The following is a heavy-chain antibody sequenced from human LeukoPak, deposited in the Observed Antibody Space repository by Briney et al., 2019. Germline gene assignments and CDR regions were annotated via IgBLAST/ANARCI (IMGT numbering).Heavy chain of an antibody. CDR1: GFTFDDYG. CDR2: ISSSGSTI. D-gene: IGHD2-8*01. Sequence: GGSLRLSCAASGFTFDDYGMSWVRQAPGKGLEWVSYISSSGSTIYYADSVKGRFTISRDNAKNSLYLQMNSLRAEDTAVYYCARDGDCKNGVCWTDFDYWGQGTPVTVSS. J-gene: IGHJ4*02. V-gene: IGHV3-11*04. CDR3: ARDGDCKNGVCWTDFDY.